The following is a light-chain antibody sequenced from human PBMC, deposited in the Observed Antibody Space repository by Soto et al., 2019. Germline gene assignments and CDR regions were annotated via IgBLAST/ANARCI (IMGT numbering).Light chain of an antibody. J-gene: IGKJ2*01. CDR3: QQRSNWYT. V-gene: IGKV3-11*01. Sequence: EIVLTHSPAILSLSPGQRATLSCRASQSVSNYLAWYQQKPGQAPKLLIYDASNRATGIPARFSGSGSGTDFTLTISSLEPEDFAVYYCQQRSNWYTFGQGTKLEIK. CDR1: QSVSNY. CDR2: DAS.